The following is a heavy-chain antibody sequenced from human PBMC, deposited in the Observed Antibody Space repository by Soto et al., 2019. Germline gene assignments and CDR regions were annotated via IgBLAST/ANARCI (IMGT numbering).Heavy chain of an antibody. Sequence: EVQLVESGGGLVKPGGSLRLSCAASGFTFSTAWMSWVRQAPGKGLERVGRIKSKPEGGPSDYAGPVKGRFTISRDDSINTVYLPMNRMKTEDTAVYYCNTDSMEPITIFGVVIIAVSYFDYWGQGTLVTVSS. J-gene: IGHJ4*02. D-gene: IGHD3-3*01. CDR2: IKSKPEGGPS. CDR1: GFTFSTAW. CDR3: NTDSMEPITIFGVVIIAVSYFDY. V-gene: IGHV3-15*01.